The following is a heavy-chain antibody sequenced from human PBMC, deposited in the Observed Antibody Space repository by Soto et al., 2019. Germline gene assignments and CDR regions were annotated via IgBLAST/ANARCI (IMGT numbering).Heavy chain of an antibody. Sequence: ASVKVSCKTSGYTFSDHYTHWVRQAPGQGLEWMGWINPNSGGTGYAEKFQGRVTMTRYTSISTAYMELNRLNSDDTAVYYCVRGGPVAGPTSSEAYHPFDFWGQGTLVTVSS. J-gene: IGHJ4*02. V-gene: IGHV1-2*02. CDR3: VRGGPVAGPTSSEAYHPFDF. D-gene: IGHD6-19*01. CDR1: GYTFSDHY. CDR2: INPNSGGT.